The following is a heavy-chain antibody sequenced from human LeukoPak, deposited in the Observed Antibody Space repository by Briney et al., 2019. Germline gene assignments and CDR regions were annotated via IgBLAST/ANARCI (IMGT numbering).Heavy chain of an antibody. Sequence: ETLSLTCTVSGGSISSGDYYWSWVRQAPGKGLEWVAVISGRSTHYADSVKGRFTISRDNSKNTLYLQMNSLRAEDTAVYYCAGSIAVAGTIDYWGQGTLVTVSS. J-gene: IGHJ4*02. CDR2: ISGRST. V-gene: IGHV3-53*01. CDR1: GGSISSGDYY. CDR3: AGSIAVAGTIDY. D-gene: IGHD6-19*01.